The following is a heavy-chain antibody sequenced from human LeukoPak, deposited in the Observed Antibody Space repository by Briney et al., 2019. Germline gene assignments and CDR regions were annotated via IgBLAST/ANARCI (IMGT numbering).Heavy chain of an antibody. CDR1: GFTFSSYW. CDR2: IKQDGSEK. CDR3: ARDQSNYYDSNYDY. Sequence: GGSLRFSCAASGFTFSSYWMSWVRQAPGKGLEWVANIKQDGSEKYYVDSVKGRFTISRDNAKNSLYLQMNSLRAEDTAVYYCARDQSNYYDSNYDYWGQGTLVTVSS. J-gene: IGHJ4*02. D-gene: IGHD3-10*01. V-gene: IGHV3-7*01.